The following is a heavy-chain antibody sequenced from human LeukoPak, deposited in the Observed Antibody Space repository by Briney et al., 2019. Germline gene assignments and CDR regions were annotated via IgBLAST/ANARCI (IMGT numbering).Heavy chain of an antibody. J-gene: IGHJ4*02. Sequence: PGGSLRLSCAASGFTVSSNSMTWVRQAPGKGLEWGSILYNGGGANYADSVKGRFTISRDNSRNTLFLQMNSLRDEDTAVYYCARRDTTGWFHHFDYWGQGTLVTVSS. CDR2: LYNGGGA. D-gene: IGHD6-19*01. V-gene: IGHV3-53*01. CDR3: ARRDTTGWFHHFDY. CDR1: GFTVSSNS.